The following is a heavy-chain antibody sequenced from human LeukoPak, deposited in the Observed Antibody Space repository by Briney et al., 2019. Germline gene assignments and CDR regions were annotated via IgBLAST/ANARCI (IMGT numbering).Heavy chain of an antibody. V-gene: IGHV3-23*01. D-gene: IGHD3-3*01. CDR2: ISGSGGST. CDR3: AKDQITFCGVVPRVDAFGI. CDR1: GFTFSSYA. J-gene: IGHJ3*02. Sequence: PGGSLRLSCAASGFTFSSYAMSWVRQAPGKGLEWVSAISGSGGSTYYADSVKGRFTISRDNSKNTLYLQMNSLRAEDTAVYYCAKDQITFCGVVPRVDAFGIWGQGTMVTVSS.